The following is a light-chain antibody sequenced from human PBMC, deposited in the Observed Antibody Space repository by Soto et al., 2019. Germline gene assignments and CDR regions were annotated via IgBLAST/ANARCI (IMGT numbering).Light chain of an antibody. J-gene: IGLJ2*01. CDR1: SSDVGSYHY. Sequence: QSALTQPAAVSGSPGQSITISCTGTSSDVGSYHYVSWYQQHPGKAPKLMIYDVSNRPSGVSNRFSGSKSGNTASLTISGLQAEDEADYYCSSYTGSSTLVFGVGTKGTVL. CDR3: SSYTGSSTLV. CDR2: DVS. V-gene: IGLV2-14*01.